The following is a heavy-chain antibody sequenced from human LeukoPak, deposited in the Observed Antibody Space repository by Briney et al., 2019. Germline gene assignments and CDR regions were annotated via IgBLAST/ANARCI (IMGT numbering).Heavy chain of an antibody. CDR3: ARDRPGDYVSFDY. CDR2: ISSSGSTI. J-gene: IGHJ4*02. CDR1: GFTFSSYE. D-gene: IGHD4-17*01. Sequence: GGSLRLSCAASGFTFSSYEMNWVRQAPGKGLEWVSYISSSGSTIYYADSVKGRFTISRDNAKNSLYLQMNSLRAEDTAVYYCARDRPGDYVSFDYWGQGTLVTVSS. V-gene: IGHV3-48*03.